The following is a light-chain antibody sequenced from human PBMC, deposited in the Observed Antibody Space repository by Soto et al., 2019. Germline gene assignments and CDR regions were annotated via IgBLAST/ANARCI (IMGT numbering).Light chain of an antibody. CDR1: QSISSW. J-gene: IGKJ1*01. CDR3: QHYNTYTWT. V-gene: IGKV1-5*03. CDR2: KAS. Sequence: DIQITQSPSILSASVGDRVTITCRASQSISSWLAWYQQKPGKAPNLLIYKASHLENGVPSRFSGSGSGTEFTLTISSLQPGDFATYYCQHYNTYTWTFGQGTKVDIK.